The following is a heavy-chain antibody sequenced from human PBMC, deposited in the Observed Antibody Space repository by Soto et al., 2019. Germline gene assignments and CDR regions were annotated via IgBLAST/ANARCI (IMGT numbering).Heavy chain of an antibody. CDR2: ISYGGST. V-gene: IGHV4-31*03. J-gene: IGHJ4*02. CDR1: GGSINSGGYC. D-gene: IGHD3-16*01. CDR3: SRGILV. Sequence: QVQLQESGPGLVKPSQTLSLTCTVSGGSINSGGYCWSWIRQHPGKGLDWIGCISYGGSTSYNPTRESXXTLSVDTSKNQFSLKLTSVTAADTAVYYCSRGILVWGQGALITVSS.